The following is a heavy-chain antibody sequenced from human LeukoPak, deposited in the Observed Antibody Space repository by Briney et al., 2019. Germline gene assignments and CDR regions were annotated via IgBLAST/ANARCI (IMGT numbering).Heavy chain of an antibody. CDR2: ISSSSSYI. CDR1: GFTFDDYA. CDR3: ASSSWYGNF. Sequence: PGGSLRLSCAASGFTFDDYAMHWVRHAPGTGLEWVSSISSSSSYIYYAVTGKGRFTISRDNDKNSLYLQRNSLRAEDTAVYYYASSSWYGNFGVQGTLVTVTA. D-gene: IGHD6-13*01. V-gene: IGHV3-21*01. J-gene: IGHJ4*02.